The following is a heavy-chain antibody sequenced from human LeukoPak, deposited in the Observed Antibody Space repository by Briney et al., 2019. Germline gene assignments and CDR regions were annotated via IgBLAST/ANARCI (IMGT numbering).Heavy chain of an antibody. Sequence: GGSLRLSSADSGFTFNSSAMSCVRQAPGKGLEWVSDISGGGGNTYSADSVKGRFTISRDNSKTTLYLQLNSLRAEGTAVYYCAKSSLSHGSGSYYYWGQGTLVTVSS. J-gene: IGHJ4*02. CDR2: ISGGGGNT. D-gene: IGHD1-26*01. CDR1: GFTFNSSA. CDR3: AKSSLSHGSGSYYY. V-gene: IGHV3-23*01.